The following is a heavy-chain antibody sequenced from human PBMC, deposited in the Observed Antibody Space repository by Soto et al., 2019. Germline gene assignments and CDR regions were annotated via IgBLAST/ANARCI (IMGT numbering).Heavy chain of an antibody. CDR2: IYSGGST. CDR3: AKDPHGLLWFGEFAPYFDY. J-gene: IGHJ4*02. D-gene: IGHD3-10*01. CDR1: GFTVSSNY. Sequence: GGSLRLSCAAAGFTVSSNYMSWVRQAPGKGLEVVSIIYSGGSTYYADSVKGRFTISRHNSKNTLYLQMNSLRAEDTAVYYCAKDPHGLLWFGEFAPYFDYWGQGTLVTVSS. V-gene: IGHV3-53*01.